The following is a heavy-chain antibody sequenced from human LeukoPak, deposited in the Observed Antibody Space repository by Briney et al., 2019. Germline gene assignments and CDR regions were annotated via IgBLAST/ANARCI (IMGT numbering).Heavy chain of an antibody. CDR3: ARLLFAGTTYFDY. V-gene: IGHV5-51*01. J-gene: IGHJ4*02. Sequence: GESLKISCKGSGYRFNAYWIAWVRQMPGKGLEWMGIIYPDDSDTRYSPSFQGQVTISADKSISTAYLQWSSLKASDTAMYYCARLLFAGTTYFDYWGQGTLVTVSS. D-gene: IGHD1-7*01. CDR1: GYRFNAYW. CDR2: IYPDDSDT.